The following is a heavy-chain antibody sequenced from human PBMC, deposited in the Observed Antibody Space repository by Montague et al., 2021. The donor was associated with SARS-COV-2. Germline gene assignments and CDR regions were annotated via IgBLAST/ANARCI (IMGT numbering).Heavy chain of an antibody. CDR3: ARGSAWKFVGFISLPRRGWYLDR. J-gene: IGHJ2*01. CDR1: GESFSEYY. V-gene: IGHV4-34*01. D-gene: IGHD2-21*01. Sequence: SETLSLTCAVYGESFSEYYWTWIRQPPGKGLEWIGEIDHSGSTNYKPSLKSRVTMSVAPSKNQISLKLNSVTAADSAGYYGARGSAWKFVGFISLPRRGWYLDRWGRGTLVTVSS. CDR2: IDHSGST.